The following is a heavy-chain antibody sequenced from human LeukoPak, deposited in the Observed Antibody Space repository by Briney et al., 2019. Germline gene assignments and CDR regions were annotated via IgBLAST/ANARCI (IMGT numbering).Heavy chain of an antibody. Sequence: PGGSLRLSCAASGFTFSSYGMNWVRQAPGKGLEGVSAISGSGNRTFYADSVKGRFTISRDNSKNTLYLHMNSLRAEDTAVYYCASAGYSFGAFFDWGQGTLVTVSS. CDR1: GFTFSSYG. J-gene: IGHJ4*02. CDR3: ASAGYSFGAFFD. CDR2: ISGSGNRT. D-gene: IGHD5-18*01. V-gene: IGHV3-23*01.